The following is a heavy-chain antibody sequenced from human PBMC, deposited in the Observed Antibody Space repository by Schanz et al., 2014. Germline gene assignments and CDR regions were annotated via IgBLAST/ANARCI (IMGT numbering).Heavy chain of an antibody. CDR3: ARVALPGYSSPRDAFDI. CDR2: ISYGTSYI. J-gene: IGHJ3*02. Sequence: EVQLVESGGGVVQPGKSLRLSCAASGFTFSSHWMHWVRQAPGKGLEWVSSISYGTSYIYYAESVKGRFTISRDNAKNSLYLQMNGLRAEDTAVYYCARVALPGYSSPRDAFDIWGQGTMVTVSS. D-gene: IGHD5-18*01. CDR1: GFTFSSHW. V-gene: IGHV3-21*01.